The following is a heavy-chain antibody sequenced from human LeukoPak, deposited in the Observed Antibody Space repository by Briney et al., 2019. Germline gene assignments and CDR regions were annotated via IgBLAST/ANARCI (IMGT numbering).Heavy chain of an antibody. CDR3: ARVGYSGWNLEY. D-gene: IGHD5-12*01. V-gene: IGHV3-7*01. Sequence: GGSLRLSCAASGFTVRSYWMSWVRQAPGKGLDWVANINREGSVKYDVDPVKGGFTISRDDAKNSLYVQMNSLRDEDTAVYYCARVGYSGWNLEYWGQGTLVTVSS. CDR1: GFTVRSYW. J-gene: IGHJ4*02. CDR2: INREGSVK.